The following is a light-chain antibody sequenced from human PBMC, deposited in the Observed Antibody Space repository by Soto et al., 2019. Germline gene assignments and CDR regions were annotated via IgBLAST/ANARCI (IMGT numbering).Light chain of an antibody. Sequence: DIQMTQSPSSLSASVGDRVTITCQASQDISNYLNWYQQKPGKAPKLLMYDASNLEIGVPSRFSGSGSGTDFTFTISSLQPEDIATYYCQQYDNLLTFGGGTKVEIK. V-gene: IGKV1-33*01. CDR2: DAS. J-gene: IGKJ4*01. CDR3: QQYDNLLT. CDR1: QDISNY.